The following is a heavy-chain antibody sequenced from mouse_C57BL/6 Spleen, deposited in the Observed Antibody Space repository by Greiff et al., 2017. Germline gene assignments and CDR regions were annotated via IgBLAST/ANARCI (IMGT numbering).Heavy chain of an antibody. D-gene: IGHD2-4*01. CDR1: GYTFTDYY. Sequence: QVQLKESGAELVRPGASVKLSCKASGYTFTDYYINWVKQRPGQGLEWIARIYPGSGNTYYNEKFKGKATLTAEKSSSTAYMQLSSLTSEDSAVYFCAREDYENYFDYWGQGTTLTVAS. J-gene: IGHJ2*01. V-gene: IGHV1-76*01. CDR2: IYPGSGNT. CDR3: AREDYENYFDY.